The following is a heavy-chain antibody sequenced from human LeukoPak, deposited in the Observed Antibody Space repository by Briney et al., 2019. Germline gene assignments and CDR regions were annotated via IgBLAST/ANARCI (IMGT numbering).Heavy chain of an antibody. CDR2: ISAYNGNT. Sequence: ASVKVSCKASGYTFTSYGISWVRQAPGQGLEWMGWISAYNGNTDYAQKLQGRVTMTTDTSTSTAYMELRSLRSDDTAVYYCARNPDYGDYADYWGQGTLVTVSS. D-gene: IGHD4-17*01. CDR1: GYTFTSYG. V-gene: IGHV1-18*01. J-gene: IGHJ4*02. CDR3: ARNPDYGDYADY.